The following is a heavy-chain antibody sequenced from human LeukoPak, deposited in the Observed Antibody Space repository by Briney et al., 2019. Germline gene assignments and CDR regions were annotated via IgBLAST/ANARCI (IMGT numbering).Heavy chain of an antibody. CDR2: IYYSGST. J-gene: IGHJ4*02. CDR1: GGSISISSYY. V-gene: IGHV4-39*07. Sequence: SETLSLTCTVSGGSISISSYYWGWIRQPPGKGLEWIGSIYYSGSTYYNPSLKSRVTIFVDTSKNQFSLKLSSVTAADTAVYYCARVGEYCSGGSCYQFFDYWGQGTLVTVSS. D-gene: IGHD2-15*01. CDR3: ARVGEYCSGGSCYQFFDY.